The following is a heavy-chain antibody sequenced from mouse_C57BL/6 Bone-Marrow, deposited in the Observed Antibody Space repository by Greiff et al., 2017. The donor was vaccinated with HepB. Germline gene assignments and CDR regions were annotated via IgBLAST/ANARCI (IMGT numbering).Heavy chain of an antibody. J-gene: IGHJ4*01. CDR2: INPNNGGT. CDR3: ARDYYGSSYDAMDY. V-gene: IGHV1-22*01. CDR1: GYTFTDYN. Sequence: VQLQQSGPELVKPGASVKMSCKASGYTFTDYNMHWVKQSHGKSLEWIGYINPNNGGTSYNQKFKGKATLTVNKSSSTAYMELRSLTSEDSAVYYCARDYYGSSYDAMDYWGQGTSVTVSS. D-gene: IGHD1-1*01.